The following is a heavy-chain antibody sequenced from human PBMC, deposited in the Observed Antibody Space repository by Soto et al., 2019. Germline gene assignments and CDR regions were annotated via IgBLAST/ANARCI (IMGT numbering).Heavy chain of an antibody. CDR2: ISAYNGNT. V-gene: IGHV1-18*01. J-gene: IGHJ6*02. CDR3: AREGEDKAKGYYYGMDV. Sequence: QVQLVQSGAEVKKPGASVKVSCNASGYTFTSDGISWVRQAPGQGLEWMGWISAYNGNTNYAQKLQGRVTMTTDTSTSTAYMELRSLRSDDTAVYYCAREGEDKAKGYYYGMDVWGQGTTVTVSS. CDR1: GYTFTSDG. D-gene: IGHD5-18*01.